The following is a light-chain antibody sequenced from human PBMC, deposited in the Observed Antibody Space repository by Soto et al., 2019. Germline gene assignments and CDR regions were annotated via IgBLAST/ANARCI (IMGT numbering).Light chain of an antibody. J-gene: IGKJ4*01. CDR2: DAS. CDR1: QGIRTD. Sequence: QITLSPSSIAPSLAYRVNITGRASQGIRTDLGWYQQKPGKAPKLLIYDASILGSGVPSRFSGSGSGKAFTLTISSLQPEDFATYYCQQVNVYPSTFGGGTKVDNK. V-gene: IGKV1-13*02. CDR3: QQVNVYPST.